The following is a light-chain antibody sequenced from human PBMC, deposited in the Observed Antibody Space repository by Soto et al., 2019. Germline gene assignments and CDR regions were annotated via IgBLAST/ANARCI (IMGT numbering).Light chain of an antibody. Sequence: DIQMTQSPSTLYASVGDRVTITCRASQSISSWLAWYQQKPGQAPKLLIYKASSLESGVPSRFSGSGSGTEFTLTIRSLQPDDFATYYCQQYNSSFGQGTKVEIK. J-gene: IGKJ1*01. V-gene: IGKV1-5*03. CDR2: KAS. CDR3: QQYNSS. CDR1: QSISSW.